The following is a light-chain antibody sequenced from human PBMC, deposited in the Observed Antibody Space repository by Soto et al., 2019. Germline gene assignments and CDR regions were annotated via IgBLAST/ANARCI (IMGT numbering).Light chain of an antibody. J-gene: IGKJ1*01. CDR2: GAY. CDR1: QTVSSSY. Sequence: EIVLTQSPGTLSLSPGERATLSCRASQTVSSSYLAWYQQKPGQAPRLLIYGAYTRATGIPARSSGRGSGTDFTLTISRLEPEDFAVYYCQQYGSSPPVTFGQGTKVDIK. CDR3: QQYGSSPPVT. V-gene: IGKV3-20*01.